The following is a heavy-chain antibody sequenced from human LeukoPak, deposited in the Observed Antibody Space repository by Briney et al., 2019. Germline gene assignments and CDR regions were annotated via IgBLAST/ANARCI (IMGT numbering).Heavy chain of an antibody. CDR1: GYTFTSYG. D-gene: IGHD3-22*01. J-gene: IGHJ4*02. V-gene: IGHV1-18*01. Sequence: EASVKVSCKASGYTFTSYGINWVRQAPGQGLEWMGWISAYNGNTNYAQKLQGRVTMTTDTSTSTAYMELRSLRSDDTAVYYCARGSNYYYDSSGYSYYFDYWGQGTLVTVSS. CDR3: ARGSNYYYDSSGYSYYFDY. CDR2: ISAYNGNT.